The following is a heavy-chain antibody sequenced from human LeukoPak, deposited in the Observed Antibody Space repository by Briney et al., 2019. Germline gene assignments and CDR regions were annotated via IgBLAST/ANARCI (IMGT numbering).Heavy chain of an antibody. CDR1: GFTVSSSY. V-gene: IGHV3-53*01. Sequence: QSGGSLRLSCAASGFTVSSSYMYWVRQAPGKGLEWVSFFYRGDSTYYAESVRGRFTISRDNSKNTLYLQMNSLRADDTAIYYCARNQQLGGHSYYYYGMDVWGQGTTVTVSS. J-gene: IGHJ6*02. D-gene: IGHD3-16*01. CDR3: ARNQQLGGHSYYYYGMDV. CDR2: FYRGDST.